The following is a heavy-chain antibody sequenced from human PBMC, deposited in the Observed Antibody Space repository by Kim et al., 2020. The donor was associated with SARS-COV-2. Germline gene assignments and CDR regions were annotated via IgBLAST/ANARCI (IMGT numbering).Heavy chain of an antibody. V-gene: IGHV3-73*01. D-gene: IGHD1-26*01. Sequence: GGSLRLSCAASGFSFSDSAMHWVRQASGKGLEWVGRIRSKANSYATVYAVSVEGRFTISRDDSKNTAYLQMDSLETKDTAVYYCARGPPYSESYWDAFDIWGQGTMVTVSS. CDR3: ARGPPYSESYWDAFDI. CDR2: IRSKANSYAT. J-gene: IGHJ3*02. CDR1: GFSFSDSA.